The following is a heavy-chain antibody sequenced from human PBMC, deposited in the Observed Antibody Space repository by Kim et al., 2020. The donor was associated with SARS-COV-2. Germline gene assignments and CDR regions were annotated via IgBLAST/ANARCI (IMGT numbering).Heavy chain of an antibody. J-gene: IGHJ3*02. CDR3: ASYSGSNYVRFWSAFDI. Sequence: GGSLRLSCAASGFTFSDYWIHWVRQGPGKGLVWVSRIKSDGSSTSYADSVKGRFTISRDTAKNTVYLQMNSLRAEDTAVYYCASYSGSNYVRFWSAFDIWGQGTMVTVSS. D-gene: IGHD1-26*01. CDR2: IKSDGSST. V-gene: IGHV3-74*01. CDR1: GFTFSDYW.